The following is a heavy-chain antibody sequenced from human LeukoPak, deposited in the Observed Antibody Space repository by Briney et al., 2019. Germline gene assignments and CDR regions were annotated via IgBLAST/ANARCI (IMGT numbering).Heavy chain of an antibody. CDR1: GYTFTSYD. V-gene: IGHV1-8*01. Sequence: GASVKVSCKASGYTFTSYDINWVRQATGQGLEWMGWMNPNSGNTGYAQKFRGRVTMTRNTSISTAYMELSSLRSEDTAVYYCARLKYPSDRTIWFDPWGQGTLVTVSS. CDR3: ARLKYPSDRTIWFDP. J-gene: IGHJ5*02. CDR2: MNPNSGNT. D-gene: IGHD3-9*01.